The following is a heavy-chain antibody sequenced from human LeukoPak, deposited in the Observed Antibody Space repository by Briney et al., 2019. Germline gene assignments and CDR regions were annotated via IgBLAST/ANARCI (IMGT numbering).Heavy chain of an antibody. V-gene: IGHV3-23*01. J-gene: IGHJ4*02. CDR3: ARGAPLEYCGGDCSRLLDY. CDR1: GFTFSSYA. Sequence: GGSLRLSCAASGFTFSSYAMSWVRQAPGKGLEWVSAISGSGGSTYYADSVKGRFTISRDNSKNTLYLQMNSLRAEDTAVYYCARGAPLEYCGGDCSRLLDYWGQGTLVTVSS. D-gene: IGHD2-21*02. CDR2: ISGSGGST.